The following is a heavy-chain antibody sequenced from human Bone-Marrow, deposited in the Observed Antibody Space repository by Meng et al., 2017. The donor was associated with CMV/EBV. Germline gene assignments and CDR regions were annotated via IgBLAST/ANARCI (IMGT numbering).Heavy chain of an antibody. V-gene: IGHV3-48*04. CDR3: ARVPSYYDLWSGYYYYYYGMDV. CDR2: ISSSSSTI. Sequence: GESLKISCAASGFTFSSYSMNWVRQAPGKGLEWVSYISSSSSTIYYADSVKVRFTISRDNAKKSLYLQMNSLRAEDTAVYYCARVPSYYDLWSGYYYYYYGMDVWGQGTTVTVS. J-gene: IGHJ6*02. D-gene: IGHD3-3*01. CDR1: GFTFSSYS.